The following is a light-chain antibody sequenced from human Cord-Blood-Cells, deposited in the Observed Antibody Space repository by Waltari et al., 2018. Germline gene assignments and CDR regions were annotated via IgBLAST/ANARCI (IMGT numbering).Light chain of an antibody. CDR3: ETWDSNTAV. CDR2: LEGSGSY. Sequence: QPVLTQSSYASASLGSSVKLTCTLSSGHSSYIIAWHPQQPGKAPRYLMKLEGSGSYNKGSGVPDRFSGSSSGADRYLTISNLQFEDEADYYCETWDSNTAVFGGGTQLTVL. CDR1: SGHSSYI. J-gene: IGLJ7*01. V-gene: IGLV4-60*02.